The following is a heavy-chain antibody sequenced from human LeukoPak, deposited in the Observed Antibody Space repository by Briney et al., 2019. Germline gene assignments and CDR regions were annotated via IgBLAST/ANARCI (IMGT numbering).Heavy chain of an antibody. CDR3: TRAVYCSGGACSFDP. J-gene: IGHJ5*02. V-gene: IGHV3-49*04. CDR2: IRSETYGGTA. CDR1: GFNFFDYA. Sequence: GRCLRLSCTTAGFNFFDYAMTSVSQAPGNWLESVGFIRSETYGGTAEYAASVKDRFTISRHDSNSIAYLQMNRMKTEVTAGYYCTRAVYCSGGACSFDPWGQGTLVTVSS. D-gene: IGHD2-15*01.